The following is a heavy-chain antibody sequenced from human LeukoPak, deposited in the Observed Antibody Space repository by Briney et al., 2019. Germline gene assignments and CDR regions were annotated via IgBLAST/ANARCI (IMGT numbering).Heavy chain of an antibody. CDR3: AKSAEGSSWRYYFDY. V-gene: IGHV3-64*04. J-gene: IGHJ4*02. D-gene: IGHD6-13*01. CDR2: ISSNGGST. Sequence: GGSLRLSCAASGFTFSSYAMHWVRQAPGKGLEYVSAISSNGGSTYYADSVKGRFTISRDNSKNTLYLQMNSLRAEDTAVYYCAKSAEGSSWRYYFDYWGQGTLVTVSS. CDR1: GFTFSSYA.